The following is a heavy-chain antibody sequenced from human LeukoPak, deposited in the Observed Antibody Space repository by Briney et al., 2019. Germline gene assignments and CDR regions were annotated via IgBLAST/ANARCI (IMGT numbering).Heavy chain of an antibody. D-gene: IGHD2-15*01. CDR1: GFSFNTYA. V-gene: IGHV3-23*01. J-gene: IGHJ1*01. CDR3: AQQVGYCSSGSCYFTY. Sequence: QPGGSLRLSCAASGFSFNTYAMSWVRQAPGKGLEWVSAISNTGGSTYYADSVKGRFTISRDKSKNTLSLQMNSLGAEDTAVYYCAQQVGYCSSGSCYFTYWGQGTLVTVSS. CDR2: ISNTGGST.